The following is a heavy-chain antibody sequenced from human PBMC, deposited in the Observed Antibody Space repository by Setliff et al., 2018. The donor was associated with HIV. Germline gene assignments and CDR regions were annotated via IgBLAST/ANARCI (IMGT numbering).Heavy chain of an antibody. V-gene: IGHV4-39*01. D-gene: IGHD3-16*02. CDR1: GGSIDSSDYY. CDR2: VYYTGST. CDR3: ARLIVGALSLFGSYWYFDL. J-gene: IGHJ2*01. Sequence: PSETLALTCSASGGSIDSSDYYWGWIRQPPGKGLEWIGTVYYTGSTFYNPSLESRVTISVDTSKNQFSLKPRSVTATDTTVYYCARLIVGALSLFGSYWYFDLWGRGTLVTVSS.